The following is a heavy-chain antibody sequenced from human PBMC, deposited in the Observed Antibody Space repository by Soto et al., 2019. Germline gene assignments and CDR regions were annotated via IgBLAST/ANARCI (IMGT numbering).Heavy chain of an antibody. V-gene: IGHV1-69*06. CDR3: TRGSEYDFWSGYF. D-gene: IGHD3-3*01. CDR1: GGTSTRYA. Sequence: QERLVQSGAEVRQPGSSVKVSCKVTGGTSTRYAINWVRHAPGQGLEWMGGIVPMFGTSKYAQKFQGRVTITADTSTNIAYMELRSLRSEDTAVYYCTRGSEYDFWSGYFWGQGTLVSVSS. CDR2: IVPMFGTS. J-gene: IGHJ4*02.